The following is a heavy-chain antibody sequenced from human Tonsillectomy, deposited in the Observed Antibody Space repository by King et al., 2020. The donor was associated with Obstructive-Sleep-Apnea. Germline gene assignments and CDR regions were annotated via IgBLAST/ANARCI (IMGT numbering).Heavy chain of an antibody. CDR2: IKQDGSEK. J-gene: IGHJ4*02. D-gene: IGHD3-16*01. CDR1: GFTFINYW. CDR3: ARDRGSTSRDY. Sequence: QLVQSGGGLVQPGGSLRLSCAASGFTFINYWMSWVRQAPGKGLEGGANIKQDGSEKYYVDSVKGRFPISRDNAKNSLYLQMNSLRAEDTAVYYCARDRGSTSRDYWGQGTLVTVSS. V-gene: IGHV3-7*03.